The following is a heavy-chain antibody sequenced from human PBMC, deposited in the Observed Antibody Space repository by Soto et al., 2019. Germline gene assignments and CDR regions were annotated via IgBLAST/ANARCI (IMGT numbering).Heavy chain of an antibody. CDR1: GFTFSSYG. D-gene: IGHD2-2*01. CDR2: IWYDGSNK. V-gene: IGHV3-30*02. Sequence: PGGSLRLSCAASGFTFSSYGMHWVRQAPGKGLEWVAVIWYDGSNKYYADSVKGRFTISRDNSKNTLYLQMNGLRAEDTAVYYCAKVEDGRYCSSTSCWGYYYGMDVWGQGTTVTVSS. J-gene: IGHJ6*02. CDR3: AKVEDGRYCSSTSCWGYYYGMDV.